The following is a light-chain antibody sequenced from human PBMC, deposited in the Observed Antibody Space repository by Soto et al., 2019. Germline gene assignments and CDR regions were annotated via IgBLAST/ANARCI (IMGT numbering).Light chain of an antibody. CDR1: TSNIGSNP. CDR2: ANN. CDR3: AVWDDSLNVVV. Sequence: QSVLTQSPSASGAPGQRVTISCSGSTSNIGSNPVNWYQHLPGTAPKLLVYANNQRPSGVPERLSGSKSGTSASLAISGLQSEDEADYYCAVWDDSLNVVVFGGGTKVTVL. J-gene: IGLJ2*01. V-gene: IGLV1-44*01.